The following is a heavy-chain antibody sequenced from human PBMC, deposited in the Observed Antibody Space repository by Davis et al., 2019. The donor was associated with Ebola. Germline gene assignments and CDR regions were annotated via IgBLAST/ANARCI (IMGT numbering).Heavy chain of an antibody. Sequence: GESLKISCAASGFTFSSYAMSWVRQAPGKGLEWVSAISGSGGSTYYADSVKGRFTISRDNSKNTLYLQMNSLRAGDTAVYYCARVLAVADPGGYYYYGMDVWGQGTTVTVSS. CDR1: GFTFSSYA. CDR3: ARVLAVADPGGYYYYGMDV. V-gene: IGHV3-23*01. CDR2: ISGSGGST. D-gene: IGHD6-19*01. J-gene: IGHJ6*02.